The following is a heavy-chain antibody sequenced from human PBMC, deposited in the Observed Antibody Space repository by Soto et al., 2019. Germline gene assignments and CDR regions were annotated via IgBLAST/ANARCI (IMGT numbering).Heavy chain of an antibody. Sequence: GGSLLSCAASGFTFSSYAMHWVRQAPGKGLEWVAVISYDGSNKYYADSVKGRFTISRDNSKNTLYLQMNSLRAEDTAVYYCARVRGIAVAGTDYWGQGTLVTVSS. CDR3: ARVRGIAVAGTDY. J-gene: IGHJ4*02. D-gene: IGHD6-19*01. CDR2: ISYDGSNK. V-gene: IGHV3-30-3*01. CDR1: GFTFSSYA.